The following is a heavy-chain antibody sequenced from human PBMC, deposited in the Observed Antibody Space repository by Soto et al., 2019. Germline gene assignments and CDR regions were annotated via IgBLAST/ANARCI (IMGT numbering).Heavy chain of an antibody. CDR2: INSDGSST. D-gene: IGHD6-19*01. CDR3: VRGEGGWETY. CDR1: GFTFSSYW. Sequence: PGGSLRLSSTAAGFTFSSYWMHWVRQAPGKGLVWVSRINSDGSSTTYADSVKGRFTISRDNAKNTLYLQMNSLRAEDTAVYYCVRGEGGWETYWGQGTLVTVSS. J-gene: IGHJ4*02. V-gene: IGHV3-74*01.